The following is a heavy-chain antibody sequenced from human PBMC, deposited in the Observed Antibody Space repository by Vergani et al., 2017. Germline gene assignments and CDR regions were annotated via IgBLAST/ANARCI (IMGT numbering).Heavy chain of an antibody. J-gene: IGHJ4*02. V-gene: IGHV3-49*05. CDR2: IRSKVYGGTT. CDR3: SRARTPGLYVSIPDY. D-gene: IGHD3-16*01. CDR1: GSSFGDYA. Sequence: EVQLVESGGGLVMPGRSLRLSCTSSGSSFGDYAMSWFRQAPGKGLEWVGFIRSKVYGGTTEHDASVKGRFTISRDDSKSIAYLQMNRLTTEDTAVYYCSRARTPGLYVSIPDYWGQGTLVTVSS.